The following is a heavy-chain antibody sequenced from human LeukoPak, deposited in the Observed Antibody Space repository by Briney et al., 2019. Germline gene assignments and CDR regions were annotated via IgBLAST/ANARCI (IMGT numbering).Heavy chain of an antibody. Sequence: PSETLSLTCTVSGGSISSHYWSWIRQPPGKGLEWIGYIYYSGTTYYNPSLESRVTISVDTSENQFSLKLSSVTAADTAVYYCASKPYYDSRPWWFDPWGQGTLVTVSS. CDR2: IYYSGTT. CDR3: ASKPYYDSRPWWFDP. CDR1: GGSISSHY. D-gene: IGHD3-22*01. V-gene: IGHV4-59*06. J-gene: IGHJ5*02.